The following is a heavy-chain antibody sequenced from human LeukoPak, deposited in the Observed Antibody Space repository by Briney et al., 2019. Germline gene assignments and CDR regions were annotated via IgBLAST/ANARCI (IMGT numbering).Heavy chain of an antibody. V-gene: IGHV4-39*07. J-gene: IGHJ6*03. CDR3: ARGAYGSGSYPFYYYYYMDV. CDR1: GGSISSSSYY. Sequence: SETLSLTCTVSGGSISSSSYYWGWIRQPPGKGLEWIGSIYYSGSTYYNPSLKSRVTISVDTSKNQFSLKLSSVTAADTAVYYCARGAYGSGSYPFYYYYYMDVWGKGTTVTVSS. CDR2: IYYSGST. D-gene: IGHD3-10*01.